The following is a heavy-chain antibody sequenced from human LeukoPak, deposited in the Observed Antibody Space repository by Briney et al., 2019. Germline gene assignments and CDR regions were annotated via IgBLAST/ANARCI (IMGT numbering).Heavy chain of an antibody. V-gene: IGHV1-18*01. D-gene: IGHD2-21*01. CDR2: ISAYNGNT. CDR1: GFTFSNFA. Sequence: PGRSLRLSCAASGFTFSNFAMHWVRQAPGQGLEWLGWISAYNGNTKYAQTVQGRVTMTKDTPTGTVYMELRSLRFDDTAVYYCAIDAAAAYLDLWGQGTLLTVSA. CDR3: AIDAAAAYLDL. J-gene: IGHJ5*02.